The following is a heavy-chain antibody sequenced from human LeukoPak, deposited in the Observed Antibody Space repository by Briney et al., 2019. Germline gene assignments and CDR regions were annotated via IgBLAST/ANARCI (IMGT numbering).Heavy chain of an antibody. CDR3: ATPQNNWDGISSSYYFAS. Sequence: GGSLRLSCAASKFSFSNACMNWVRQAPGKGLEWVGRIKSKAEGGTTDYAAPVKGRFTISRDDSKSTLYLQMNSLKTGDTAGYYCATPQNNWDGISSSYYFASWGQGTRVTVSS. D-gene: IGHD1-1*01. CDR2: IKSKAEGGTT. J-gene: IGHJ4*02. CDR1: KFSFSNAC. V-gene: IGHV3-15*01.